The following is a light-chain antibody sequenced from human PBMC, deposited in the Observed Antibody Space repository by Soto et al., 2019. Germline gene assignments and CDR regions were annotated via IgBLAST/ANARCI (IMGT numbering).Light chain of an antibody. CDR2: DVS. V-gene: IGLV2-14*01. CDR1: SSDVGDYNY. CDR3: SSYTSSSTLV. J-gene: IGLJ1*01. Sequence: QSALTQHASVSGSPGQSITISCTGTSSDVGDYNYVSWYQQHPGKAPKVMIYDVSNRPSGVSNRFSGSKSGNTASLTISGLQAEDEADYYCSSYTSSSTLVFGTGTKLTVL.